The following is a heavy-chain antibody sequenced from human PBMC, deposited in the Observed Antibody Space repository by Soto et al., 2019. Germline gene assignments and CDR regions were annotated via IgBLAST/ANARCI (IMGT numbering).Heavy chain of an antibody. CDR3: AEAPRGRWFGDYYYYYLDV. CDR2: ISWNSGSI. Sequence: EVQLVESGGGLVQPGRSLRLSCAASGFTFDDYAMHWVRQAPGKGLEWVSGISWNSGSIGYADSVKGRFTISRDNAKNSLYLQMNSLRAEDTALYYCAEAPRGRWFGDYYYYYLDVWGKGTTVTVSS. V-gene: IGHV3-9*01. CDR1: GFTFDDYA. D-gene: IGHD3-10*01. J-gene: IGHJ6*03.